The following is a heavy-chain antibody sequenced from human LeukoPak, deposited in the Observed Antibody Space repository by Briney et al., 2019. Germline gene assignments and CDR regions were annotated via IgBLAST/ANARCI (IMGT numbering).Heavy chain of an antibody. CDR1: GFTVSSNY. V-gene: IGHV3-53*01. J-gene: IGHJ4*02. CDR3: ARGSTSLVVTNFFDY. Sequence: GGSLRLSCAASGFTVSSNYMSWVRQAPGKGLEWVSVIYSGGSTYYADSVKGRFTISRDNSKSTLYLQMNSLRAEDTAVYYCARGSTSLVVTNFFDYWGQGTLVTVSS. CDR2: IYSGGST. D-gene: IGHD3-22*01.